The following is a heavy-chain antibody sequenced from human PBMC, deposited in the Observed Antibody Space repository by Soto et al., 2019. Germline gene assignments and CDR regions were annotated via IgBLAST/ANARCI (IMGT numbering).Heavy chain of an antibody. D-gene: IGHD2-15*01. CDR2: IYYSGST. J-gene: IGHJ3*02. V-gene: IGHV4-39*01. CDR3: ARPEERAATGADAFDI. CDR1: GGSISSSNYY. Sequence: QLQLQESGPGLVKPSETLSLTCTVSGGSISSSNYYWGWIRQPPGKGLEWIGSIYYSGSTYYNPSLKSRVTISVDTSKNQFSLKLSSVTAADTAVYYCARPEERAATGADAFDIWGQGTMVTVSS.